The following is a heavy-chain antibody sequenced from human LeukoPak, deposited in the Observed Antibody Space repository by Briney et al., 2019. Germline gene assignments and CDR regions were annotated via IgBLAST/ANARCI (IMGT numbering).Heavy chain of an antibody. CDR1: GFTFSSYG. D-gene: IGHD6-13*01. CDR3: AKETRSSSWYSYYMDV. J-gene: IGHJ6*03. Sequence: GGSLRLSCAASGFTFSSYGMHWVRQAPGKGLEWVAFIRYDGSNKYYADSVKGRFTISRDNSKNTLYLQMNSLRAEGTAVYYCAKETRSSSWYSYYMDVWGKGTTVTVSS. CDR2: IRYDGSNK. V-gene: IGHV3-30*02.